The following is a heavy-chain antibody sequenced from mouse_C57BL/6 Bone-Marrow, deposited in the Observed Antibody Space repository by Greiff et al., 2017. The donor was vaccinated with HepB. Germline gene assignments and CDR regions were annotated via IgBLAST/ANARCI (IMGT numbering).Heavy chain of an antibody. CDR3: ARNALHYYYDYPYWYFDV. V-gene: IGHV2-9-1*01. J-gene: IGHJ1*03. Sequence: VKVVESGPGLVAPSQSLSITCTVSGFSLTSYAISWVRQPPGKGLEWLGVIWTGGGTNYNSALKSRLSISKDNSKSQVFLKMNSLQTDDTARYYCARNALHYYYDYPYWYFDVWGTGTTVTVSS. CDR2: IWTGGGT. D-gene: IGHD2-4*01. CDR1: GFSLTSYA.